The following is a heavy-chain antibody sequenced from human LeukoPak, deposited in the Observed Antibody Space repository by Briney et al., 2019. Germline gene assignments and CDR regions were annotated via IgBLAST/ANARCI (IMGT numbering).Heavy chain of an antibody. D-gene: IGHD6-19*01. CDR1: GGSMSSYY. J-gene: IGHJ4*02. CDR2: IYYSGST. CDR3: ARHRDYGSGWYGFDC. V-gene: IGHV4-59*08. Sequence: SETLSLTCTVSGGSMSSYYWSWIRQPPGKGLEWIGYIYYSGSTNYNASLKSRVTISVDTSKNQFSLRLSSVTAADTAVYYCARHRDYGSGWYGFDCWGQGTLVTVSS.